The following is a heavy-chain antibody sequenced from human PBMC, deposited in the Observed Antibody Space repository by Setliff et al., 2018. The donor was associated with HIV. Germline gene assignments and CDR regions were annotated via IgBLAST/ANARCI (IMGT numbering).Heavy chain of an antibody. V-gene: IGHV1-24*01. CDR1: GNTLTELS. D-gene: IGHD1-1*01. Sequence: SVKVSCTVSGNTLTELSMHWVRQTPGKGLEWLGSFDPADGEAVYTEKLQGRVTMTEDTSIGTAYMELSSLRSEDTAVYYCATGPLERPAGAYYMDVWGTGTTVTVSS. J-gene: IGHJ6*03. CDR2: FDPADGEA. CDR3: ATGPLERPAGAYYMDV.